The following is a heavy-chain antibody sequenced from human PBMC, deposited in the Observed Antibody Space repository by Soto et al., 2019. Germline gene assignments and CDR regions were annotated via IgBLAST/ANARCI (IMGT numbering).Heavy chain of an antibody. J-gene: IGHJ6*02. CDR1: GDSVSSSSAA. V-gene: IGHV6-1*01. CDR3: AGVVWFRGMDV. CDR2: TYYRSKWIH. D-gene: IGHD3-16*01. Sequence: SQTLSLTCDISGDSVSSSSAAWNWIRQSPSRGLEWLGRTYYRSKWIHEYTVSMESRITINPDTSKNQISLHIYSVAAEDTAVYYCAGVVWFRGMDVWGQGXPVTVSS.